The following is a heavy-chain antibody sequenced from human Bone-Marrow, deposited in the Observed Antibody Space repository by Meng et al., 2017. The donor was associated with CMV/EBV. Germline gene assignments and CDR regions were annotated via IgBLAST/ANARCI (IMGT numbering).Heavy chain of an antibody. CDR1: GFTFRSYW. Sequence: GGSLRLSCEASGFTFRSYWMSWVRQAPGKGLEWVANIKQDGSEKYYVDSVKGRFTISRDNAKNSLYLQMNSLRAEDTAVYYCAKDKNRYCSSPPHVWGQGTLVTVSS. J-gene: IGHJ4*02. D-gene: IGHD2-2*01. CDR3: AKDKNRYCSSPPHV. CDR2: IKQDGSEK. V-gene: IGHV3-7*03.